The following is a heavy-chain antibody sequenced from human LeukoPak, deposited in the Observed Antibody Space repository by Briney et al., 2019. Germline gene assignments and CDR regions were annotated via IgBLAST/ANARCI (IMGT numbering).Heavy chain of an antibody. CDR2: ISGSAGST. CDR3: VAVRYNYVNYFDY. D-gene: IGHD1-14*01. Sequence: PGGTLRLSCAASGFTFSSYGMSWVRQAPGKGLEWVSGISGSAGSTYYADSVKGRFTISRDNSKNTLYLHMNSLRAEDTAVYYCVAVRYNYVNYFDYWGQGTLVTVSS. J-gene: IGHJ4*02. V-gene: IGHV3-23*01. CDR1: GFTFSSYG.